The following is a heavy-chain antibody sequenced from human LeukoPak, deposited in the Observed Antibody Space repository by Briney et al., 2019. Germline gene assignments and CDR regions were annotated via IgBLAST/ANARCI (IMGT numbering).Heavy chain of an antibody. CDR2: ITTGDGNT. Sequence: PGGSLRLSCTASGFTFSSYTMTWVRQAPGKGLKWVSTITTGDGNTYYADSVKGRFTVSRDDAKNSLYLQMSNLRAEDTAVYFCARGGGLDVWGQGATVTVSS. CDR3: ARGGGLDV. V-gene: IGHV3-23*01. CDR1: GFTFSSYT. D-gene: IGHD3-16*01. J-gene: IGHJ6*02.